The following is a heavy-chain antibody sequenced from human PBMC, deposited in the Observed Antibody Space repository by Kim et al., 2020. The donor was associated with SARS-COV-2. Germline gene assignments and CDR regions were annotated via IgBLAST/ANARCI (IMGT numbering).Heavy chain of an antibody. J-gene: IGHJ6*02. CDR2: IIPILGIA. CDR3: ARDFEVDDILTGDGLFYYYYGMDV. V-gene: IGHV1-69*04. Sequence: SVKVSCKASGGTFSSYAISWVRQAPGQGLEWMGRIIPILGIANYAQKSQGRVTITADKSTSTAYMELSSLRSEDTAVYYCARDFEVDDILTGDGLFYYYYGMDVWGQGTTVTVSS. D-gene: IGHD3-9*01. CDR1: GGTFSSYA.